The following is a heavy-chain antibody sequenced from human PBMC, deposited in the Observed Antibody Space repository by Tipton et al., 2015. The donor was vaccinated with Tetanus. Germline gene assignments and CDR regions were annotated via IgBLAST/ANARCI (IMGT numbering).Heavy chain of an antibody. J-gene: IGHJ4*02. CDR3: VRDKVGGITGFDH. V-gene: IGHV1-18*01. CDR2: ISGYNGNT. Sequence: QLVQSGAEGKTPGASVKDSCKASGYTFTRFGVTWVRQAPGQGLEWMGWISGYNGNTRYAQKFQGRVSMTTDTSTNTANMELRSLRADDAAVYFCVRDKVGGITGFDHWGQGTLATVSS. CDR1: GYTFTRFG. D-gene: IGHD1-26*01.